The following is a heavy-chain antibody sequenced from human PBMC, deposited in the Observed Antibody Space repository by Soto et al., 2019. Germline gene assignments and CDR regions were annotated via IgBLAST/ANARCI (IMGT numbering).Heavy chain of an antibody. Sequence: QVQLVQSGAEVKKPGSSVKVSCKASGGTFSSYAISWVRQAPGQGLEWMGGIIPICGTANYAQKFQGRVTITADGYTSTAYMELSSLRSEDTAVYYCASDRSGYEKGHDDSYGMDVWGQGTTITFAS. D-gene: IGHD5-12*01. CDR2: IIPICGTA. V-gene: IGHV1-69*01. CDR1: GGTFSSYA. CDR3: ASDRSGYEKGHDDSYGMDV. J-gene: IGHJ6*01.